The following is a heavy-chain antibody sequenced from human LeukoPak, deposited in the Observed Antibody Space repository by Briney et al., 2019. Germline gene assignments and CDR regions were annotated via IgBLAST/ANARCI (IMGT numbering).Heavy chain of an antibody. CDR3: ARDLGYSYGNTPADF. J-gene: IGHJ4*02. V-gene: IGHV3-21*01. Sequence: PGGSLRLSRAASGFTFSSYSMNWVRQAPGKGLEWVSSISSRSSYIYYADSVKGRFTISRDNAKNSLYLQMNSLRAEDTAVYYCARDLGYSYGNTPADFWGQGTLVTVSS. D-gene: IGHD5-18*01. CDR1: GFTFSSYS. CDR2: ISSRSSYI.